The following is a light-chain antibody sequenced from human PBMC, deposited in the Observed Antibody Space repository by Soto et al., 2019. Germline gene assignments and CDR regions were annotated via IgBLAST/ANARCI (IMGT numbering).Light chain of an antibody. CDR2: EGS. J-gene: IGLJ2*01. CDR3: CSYAGSSPVV. Sequence: QSVLTQPASVSGPLGRPTTTSCIGTRGIVGSYNLVSWYQHHPGKAPKLMIYEGSKRPSGVSNRFSGSKSGNTASLTISGPQAEDEADYYCCSYAGSSPVVFGGGTKLTVL. V-gene: IGLV2-23*01. CDR1: RGIVGSYNL.